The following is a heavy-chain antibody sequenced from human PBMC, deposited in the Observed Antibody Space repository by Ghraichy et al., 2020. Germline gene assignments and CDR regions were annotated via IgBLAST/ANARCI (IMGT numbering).Heavy chain of an antibody. CDR3: AGYSSSSGWFDP. CDR1: GGSISRGAYS. V-gene: IGHV4-30-2*01. CDR2: IYHSGST. D-gene: IGHD6-6*01. J-gene: IGHJ5*02. Sequence: SETLSLTCGVSGGSISRGAYSWSWIRQPPGKGLEWIGYIYHSGSTYCNPSLKSRVTLSMDRSKNQFYLNLTSVIAADTAIYYCAGYSSSSGWFDPWGQGTLVTVSS.